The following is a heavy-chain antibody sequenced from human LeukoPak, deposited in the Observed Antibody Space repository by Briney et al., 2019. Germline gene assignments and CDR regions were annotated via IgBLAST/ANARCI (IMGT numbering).Heavy chain of an antibody. CDR1: GYTFADYY. CDR2: INPDNGGT. V-gene: IGHV1-2*02. J-gene: IGHJ5*02. Sequence: GASVKVSCKASGYTFADYYMNWVRQAPGQGLEWMGWINPDNGGTNYAQKFQGRVIMTRDTSITTVYMELSGLRSDGTAIYYCARGDYYGSPKTVAAWGQGTLVTVSS. CDR3: ARGDYYGSPKTVAA. D-gene: IGHD3-10*01.